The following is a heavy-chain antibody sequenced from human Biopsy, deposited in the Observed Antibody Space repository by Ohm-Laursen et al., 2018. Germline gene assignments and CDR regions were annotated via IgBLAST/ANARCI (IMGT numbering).Heavy chain of an antibody. J-gene: IGHJ6*02. CDR1: GITVNDHY. CDR3: QGGHLPPGQFYGVDA. V-gene: IGHV3-53*01. Sequence: SLRLSCAASGITVNDHYMSWVRQAPGKGLEWVSSLHDRGVTYYADSVKGRFTISGDNSKNTLCLQMNGLRAEDTAVYFCQGGHLPPGQFYGVDAWGQGTTVTVSS. D-gene: IGHD3-16*01. CDR2: LHDRGVT.